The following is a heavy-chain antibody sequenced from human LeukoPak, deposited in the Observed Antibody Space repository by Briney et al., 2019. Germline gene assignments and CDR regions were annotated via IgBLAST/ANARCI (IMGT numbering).Heavy chain of an antibody. Sequence: PGRSLRLSCAASGFTFSSYGMHWVRQAPGKGLEWVAVISYDGSNKYYADSVKGRFTISRDNSKNTLYLQMNSLRAEDTAVYYCAKDLGNYYESSGPFDYWGQGTLVTVSS. V-gene: IGHV3-30*18. D-gene: IGHD3-22*01. CDR2: ISYDGSNK. CDR1: GFTFSSYG. CDR3: AKDLGNYYESSGPFDY. J-gene: IGHJ4*02.